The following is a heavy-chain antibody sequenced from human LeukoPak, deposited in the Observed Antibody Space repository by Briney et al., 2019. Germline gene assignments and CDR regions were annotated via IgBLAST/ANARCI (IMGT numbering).Heavy chain of an antibody. CDR2: INPSGGST. CDR3: ARGPDRITMVRGVPNYYYYYMDV. D-gene: IGHD3-10*01. Sequence: ASVKVSCKASGYTFTSYYMHWVRQAPGQGLEWMGIINPSGGSTSYAQKFQGRVTMTRNTSISTAYMELSSLRSEDTAVYYCARGPDRITMVRGVPNYYYYYMDVWGKGTTVTVSS. J-gene: IGHJ6*03. V-gene: IGHV1-46*01. CDR1: GYTFTSYY.